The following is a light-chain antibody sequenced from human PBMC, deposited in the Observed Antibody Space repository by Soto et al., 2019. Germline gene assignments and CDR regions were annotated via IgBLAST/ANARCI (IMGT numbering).Light chain of an antibody. V-gene: IGLV3-21*04. CDR2: YDS. J-gene: IGLJ1*01. Sequence: SYELTQPPSVSVAPGKTARITCGGNNIGSKSVHWYQQKPGQAPVLVIYYDSDRPSGIPERFSGSNSGNTATLTISRVEAGDEAGYYCQVWDSSSAHPCFFGTGTKLTFL. CDR1: NIGSKS. CDR3: QVWDSSSAHPCF.